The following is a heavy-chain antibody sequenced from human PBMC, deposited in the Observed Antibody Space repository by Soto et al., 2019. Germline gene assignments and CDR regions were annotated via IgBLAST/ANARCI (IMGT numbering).Heavy chain of an antibody. Sequence: EVQLVESGGGLVEPGGSLRLSCAASGFTFSSYSMNWVRQAPGKGLEWVSYISSSSSTIYYADSVKGRFTISRDNAKNSLYLQMNSLRAEDTAVYYCAIREYSGYDAWGQGTLVTVSS. D-gene: IGHD5-12*01. V-gene: IGHV3-48*01. CDR2: ISSSSSTI. CDR1: GFTFSSYS. CDR3: AIREYSGYDA. J-gene: IGHJ5*02.